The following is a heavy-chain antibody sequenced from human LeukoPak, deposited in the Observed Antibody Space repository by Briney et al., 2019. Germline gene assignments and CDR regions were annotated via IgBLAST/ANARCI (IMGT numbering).Heavy chain of an antibody. D-gene: IGHD3-10*02. CDR1: GGSFSGYY. V-gene: IGHV4-34*01. CDR2: INHSGST. CDR3: ATVIVGRSDMFWDPRGLDY. Sequence: SETLSLTCAVYGGSFSGYYWSWIRQPPGKGLEWIGEINHSGSTNYNPSLKSRVTISVDTSKNQFSLKLSSVTAADTAVYYCATVIVGRSDMFWDPRGLDYWGQGTLVTVSS. J-gene: IGHJ4*02.